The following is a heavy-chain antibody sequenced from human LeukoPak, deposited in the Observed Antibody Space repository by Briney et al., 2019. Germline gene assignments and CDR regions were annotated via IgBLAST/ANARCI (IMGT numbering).Heavy chain of an antibody. CDR3: ARLKLLWSNYFDY. J-gene: IGHJ4*02. V-gene: IGHV3-48*01. Sequence: GSPGLFCGASGFPFSNFCIKLVRQAPGKGLELGSYISSSSSTIYYADSVKGRFTISRDNAKNSLYLQMNSLRAEDTAVYYCARLKLLWSNYFDYWGQGTLVTVSS. CDR1: GFPFSNFC. CDR2: ISSSSSTI. D-gene: IGHD2-2*01.